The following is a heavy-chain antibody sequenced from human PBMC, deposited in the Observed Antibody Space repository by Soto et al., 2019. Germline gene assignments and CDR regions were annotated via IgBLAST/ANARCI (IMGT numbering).Heavy chain of an antibody. Sequence: QVPLVQSGAEVKKPGSSVKVSCMASGGTFGSYAISWVRQAPGQGLEWMGGLIPIPGTANYAQKFQGRVTIAADESTSTAYMELSSLRSEDTAVYYCASSQGSSTSLDIYYYYYYGMDVWGQGTTVTVSS. V-gene: IGHV1-69*01. J-gene: IGHJ6*02. CDR1: GGTFGSYA. D-gene: IGHD2-2*01. CDR3: ASSQGSSTSLDIYYYYYYGMDV. CDR2: LIPIPGTA.